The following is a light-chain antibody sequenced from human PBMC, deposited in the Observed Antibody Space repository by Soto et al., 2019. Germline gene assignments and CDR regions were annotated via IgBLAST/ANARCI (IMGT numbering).Light chain of an antibody. CDR3: QQYGSSPWK. Sequence: VLTQSPGTLSLSPGERATLSCRASQSVSSSYLAWYQQKPGQAPRLLIYGASSRATGIPDRFSGSGSGTDLPLTISRLEAEDFAVYYCQQYGSSPWKFGQGTKVEIK. V-gene: IGKV3-20*01. CDR1: QSVSSSY. CDR2: GAS. J-gene: IGKJ1*01.